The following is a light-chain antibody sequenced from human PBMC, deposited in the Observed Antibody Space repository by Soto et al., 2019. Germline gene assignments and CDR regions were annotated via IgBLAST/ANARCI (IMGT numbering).Light chain of an antibody. CDR1: QSISSY. CDR3: QPSYTTPRT. CDR2: AAS. Sequence: DIQMTQSPSSLSASVGDRVTITCRASQSISSYLNWYQQKPGKAPEVLIYAASRLQSGVPSRFSGSGSGTDFTLTISSLQPEDFATYYCQPSYTTPRTFGQGTKVEI. V-gene: IGKV1-39*01. J-gene: IGKJ1*01.